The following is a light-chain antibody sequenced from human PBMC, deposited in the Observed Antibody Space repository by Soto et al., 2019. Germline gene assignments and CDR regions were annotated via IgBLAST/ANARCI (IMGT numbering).Light chain of an antibody. CDR3: QQYEAVVT. J-gene: IGKJ1*01. CDR1: HSMSNSN. Sequence: IVLTQSPGTLSLSPGDRATLSCRASHSMSNSNLAWYQHKPGQAPRLLIYGASNRATGIPDRFSGSGSGTDFILTINRLEPEDVAVYYCQQYEAVVTFGQGTKVEI. V-gene: IGKV3-20*01. CDR2: GAS.